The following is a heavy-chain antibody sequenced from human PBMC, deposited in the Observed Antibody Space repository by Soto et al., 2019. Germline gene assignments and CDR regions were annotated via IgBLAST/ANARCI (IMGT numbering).Heavy chain of an antibody. CDR1: GFTFSDQY. CDR2: ISGSGTTI. J-gene: IGHJ4*02. D-gene: IGHD3-10*01. V-gene: IGHV3-11*01. Sequence: KTGGSLRLSCAASGFTFSDQYMTWIRQAPGKGLEWVSYISGSGTTIYYTDSVKGRFTVSRDNAKKSVYLQMNSLRAEDTAVYYCASDPYYYASNYWGRGTLVTVSS. CDR3: ASDPYYYASNY.